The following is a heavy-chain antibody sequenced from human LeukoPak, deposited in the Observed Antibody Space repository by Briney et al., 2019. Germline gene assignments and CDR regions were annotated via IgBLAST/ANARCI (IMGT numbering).Heavy chain of an antibody. D-gene: IGHD3-16*01. J-gene: IGHJ4*02. V-gene: IGHV4-4*07. CDR3: ARDYAEGSGAYFDY. CDR2: IYTSGST. Sequence: PSETLSLTCTVSGGSISSYYWSWLRQPAWKGLEWIGRIYTSGSTNYNPSLKSRVTMSVDTSKNQFSLKLSSVTAADTAVYYCARDYAEGSGAYFDYWGQGTLVTVSS. CDR1: GGSISSYY.